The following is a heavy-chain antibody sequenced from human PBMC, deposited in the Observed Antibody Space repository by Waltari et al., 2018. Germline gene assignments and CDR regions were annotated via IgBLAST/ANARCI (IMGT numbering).Heavy chain of an antibody. Sequence: EVQLLESGGGLVQPGGSLRLSCAASGFTFSSYAMTWVRQAPGKGLEWVSAISGSGGSTYYADSVKGRFTISRDNSKNTLYLQMNSLRAEDTAVYYCAKGTYGAHVQFDYWGQGTLVTVSS. CDR2: ISGSGGST. J-gene: IGHJ4*02. CDR3: AKGTYGAHVQFDY. D-gene: IGHD3-10*01. V-gene: IGHV3-23*01. CDR1: GFTFSSYA.